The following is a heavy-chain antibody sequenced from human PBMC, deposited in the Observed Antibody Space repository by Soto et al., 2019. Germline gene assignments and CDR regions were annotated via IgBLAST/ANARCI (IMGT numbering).Heavy chain of an antibody. CDR3: AKGRYEFWSPYYFDS. Sequence: EVQLVESGGRLVQPGRSLRLSCVGTGLNFDDFAMHWVRQAPGKGLEWVSGITWNSRVLAYADSVKGRFTISRDNARNSLYLQMDSLRDEDTALYYCAKGRYEFWSPYYFDSWGQGTLFTVSA. CDR1: GLNFDDFA. D-gene: IGHD3-3*01. V-gene: IGHV3-9*01. CDR2: ITWNSRVL. J-gene: IGHJ4*02.